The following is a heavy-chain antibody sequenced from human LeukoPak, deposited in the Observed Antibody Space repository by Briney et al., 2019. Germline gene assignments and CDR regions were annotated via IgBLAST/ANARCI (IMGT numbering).Heavy chain of an antibody. CDR2: IYYSGST. D-gene: IGHD3-10*01. CDR1: GGSISSGGYY. Sequence: SETLSLTCTVSGGSISSGGYYWSWIRQHPGKGLEWIGYIYYSGSTYYNPSLKSRVTISVDTSKNQFSLKLSSVTAADTAVYYCATTIQPILWSNRDAFDIWGQGTMVTVSS. V-gene: IGHV4-31*03. CDR3: ATTIQPILWSNRDAFDI. J-gene: IGHJ3*02.